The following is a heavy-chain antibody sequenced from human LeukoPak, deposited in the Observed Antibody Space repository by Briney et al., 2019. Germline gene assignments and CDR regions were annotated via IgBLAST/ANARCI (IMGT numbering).Heavy chain of an antibody. CDR2: INPNSGGT. J-gene: IGHJ5*02. CDR1: GYTFTDYY. V-gene: IGHV1-2*02. CDR3: ARRPNVLLWFGELSMPWRDTHNWFDP. Sequence: GASVKVSCKASGYTFTDYYMHWVRQAPGQGLEWMGWINPNSGGTNYAQKFQGRVTMTGDTSISTAYMELSRLRSDDTAVYYCARRPNVLLWFGELSMPWRDTHNWFDPWGQGTLVTVSS. D-gene: IGHD3-10*01.